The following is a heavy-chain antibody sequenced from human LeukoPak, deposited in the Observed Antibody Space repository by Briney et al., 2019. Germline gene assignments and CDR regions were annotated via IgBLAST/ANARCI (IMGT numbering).Heavy chain of an antibody. CDR3: ARLEAAAGTDY. V-gene: IGHV4-39*01. CDR2: IYYSGST. D-gene: IGHD6-13*01. Sequence: PSETLSLTCTVSGDSINSLDLWSWVRQPPGKGLEWIGSIYYSGSTYYNPSLKSRVTISVDTSKNQFSLKLSSVTAADTAVYYCARLEAAAGTDYWGQGTLVTVSS. CDR1: GDSINSLDL. J-gene: IGHJ4*02.